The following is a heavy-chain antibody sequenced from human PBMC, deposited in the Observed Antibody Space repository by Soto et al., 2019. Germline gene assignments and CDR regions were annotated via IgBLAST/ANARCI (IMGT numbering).Heavy chain of an antibody. V-gene: IGHV4-39*01. CDR1: GGSVSSSSSF. J-gene: IGHJ6*02. Sequence: SETLSLTCTVFGGSVSSSSSFWGWIRQSPGKGLEWIGSIYYSGTTYYNPSLKSRVTVSVDTSKSQFSLKMRSVTAADTAVYFCARRPAEAVTWFYGMDVCGQGTTVTVSS. CDR2: IYYSGTT. CDR3: ARRPAEAVTWFYGMDV. D-gene: IGHD3-22*01.